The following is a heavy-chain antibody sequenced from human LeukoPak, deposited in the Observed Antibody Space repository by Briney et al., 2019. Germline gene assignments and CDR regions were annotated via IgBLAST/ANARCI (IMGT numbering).Heavy chain of an antibody. CDR2: IIPIFGTA. Sequence: SVKVSCTASGGTFSSYAISWVRQAPGQGLEWMGGIIPIFGTANYAQKFQGRVTITADKSTSTAYMELSSLRSEDTAVYYCASQVGATPTNYFDHWGQGTLVTVSS. J-gene: IGHJ4*02. D-gene: IGHD1-26*01. CDR3: ASQVGATPTNYFDH. CDR1: GGTFSSYA. V-gene: IGHV1-69*06.